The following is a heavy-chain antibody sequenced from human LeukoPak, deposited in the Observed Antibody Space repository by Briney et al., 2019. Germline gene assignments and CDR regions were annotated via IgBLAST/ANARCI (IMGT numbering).Heavy chain of an antibody. V-gene: IGHV3-7*01. J-gene: IGHJ6*03. CDR3: ARDQKRGIKGLYYMDV. D-gene: IGHD3-10*01. Sequence: GGSLRLSCTVSGFTVSSNSMSWVRQAPGKGLEWVANIKQDGSEKYYVDSVKGRFTISRDNAKNSLYLQMNSLRAEDTAVYYCARDQKRGIKGLYYMDVWGKGTTVTVSS. CDR1: GFTVSSNS. CDR2: IKQDGSEK.